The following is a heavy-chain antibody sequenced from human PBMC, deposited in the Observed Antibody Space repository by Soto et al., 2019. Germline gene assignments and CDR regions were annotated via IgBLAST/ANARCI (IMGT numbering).Heavy chain of an antibody. D-gene: IGHD2-2*01. CDR3: ARGPATAGPDY. J-gene: IGHJ4*02. CDR2: IYYSGSP. CDR1: GGYISSGGYY. V-gene: IGHV4-31*03. Sequence: QVQLQESGPGLVKPSQTLSLTCTVSGGYISSGGYYWNWIRQHPGKGLEWIGYIYYSGSPYYNPSLKNRVTISVDTSKNQFSLKLSSVTAADTAVYYCARGPATAGPDYWGQGTLVTVSS.